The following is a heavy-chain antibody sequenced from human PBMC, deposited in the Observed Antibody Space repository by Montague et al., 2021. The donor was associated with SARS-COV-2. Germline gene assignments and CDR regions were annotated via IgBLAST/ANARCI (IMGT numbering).Heavy chain of an antibody. V-gene: IGHV4-59*01. D-gene: IGHD1-1*01. CDR2: VFYTGST. J-gene: IGHJ4*02. CDR1: GGSTRNYY. Sequence: SETLSLTCEVSGGSTRNYYWSWIRQSPGKGLQWIGYVFYTGSTKYNPSLKTRVTLSLDTPKNHFSLRLSSVTAADTAGYYCARAQNICFIANCVNYFDLWGLGALVTVSS. CDR3: ARAQNICFIANCVNYFDL.